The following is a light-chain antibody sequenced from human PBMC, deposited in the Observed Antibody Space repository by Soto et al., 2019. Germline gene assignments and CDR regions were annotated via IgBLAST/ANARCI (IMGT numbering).Light chain of an antibody. CDR1: SSDVGGYNY. V-gene: IGLV2-14*01. J-gene: IGLJ1*01. CDR3: SSFTDSRVYV. CDR2: EVS. Sequence: SVLTQPASVSGSPGQSITISCTGTSSDVGGYNYVSWYQQHPGKAPKLMIYEVSNRPSGVSNRFSGSKSGNTASLTISGLQAEDEADYYCSSFTDSRVYVFGSGTKVTVL.